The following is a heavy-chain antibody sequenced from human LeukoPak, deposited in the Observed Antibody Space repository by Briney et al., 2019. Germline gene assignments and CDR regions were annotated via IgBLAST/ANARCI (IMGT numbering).Heavy chain of an antibody. CDR3: ARHVGCDSSSRGFDP. CDR1: GGSISGYY. D-gene: IGHD6-6*01. V-gene: IGHV4-59*08. Sequence: SETLSLTCTVSGGSISGYYWSWIRQPPGKGLEWIGYIYYSGSTNYNPSLKSRVTISVDTSKNQFSLKLSSVAAADTAVYYCARHVGCDSSSRGFDPWGQGTLVTVSS. CDR2: IYYSGST. J-gene: IGHJ5*02.